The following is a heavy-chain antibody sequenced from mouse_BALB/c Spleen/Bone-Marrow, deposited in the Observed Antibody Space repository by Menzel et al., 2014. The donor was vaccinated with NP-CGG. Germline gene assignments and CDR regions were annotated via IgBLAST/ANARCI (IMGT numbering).Heavy chain of an antibody. D-gene: IGHD4-1*01. CDR1: GFTFXSFG. Sequence: DVKLVESGGGLVQPGGSRKLSCAASGFTFXSFGMHWVRQAPEKGLEWVAYISSGSSTIFYADTVKGRFTVSRDNPKNTLFLQMTSLRSEDTAMYYCTRGGNWDDFDYWGQGTTLTVSP. J-gene: IGHJ2*01. CDR2: ISSGSSTI. CDR3: TRGGNWDDFDY. V-gene: IGHV5-17*02.